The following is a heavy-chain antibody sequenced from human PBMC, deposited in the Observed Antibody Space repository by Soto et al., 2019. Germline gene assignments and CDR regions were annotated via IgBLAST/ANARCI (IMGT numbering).Heavy chain of an antibody. CDR2: INAGNGNT. V-gene: IGHV1-3*01. Sequence: GASVKVSCKASGYTFTSYAMHWVRQAPGQRLEWMGWINAGNGNTKYSQKFQGRVTITRDTSASTAYMELSSLRSEDTAVYYCARDRYDFWSGRDENGMDVWGQGTTVTVSS. D-gene: IGHD3-3*01. CDR3: ARDRYDFWSGRDENGMDV. CDR1: GYTFTSYA. J-gene: IGHJ6*02.